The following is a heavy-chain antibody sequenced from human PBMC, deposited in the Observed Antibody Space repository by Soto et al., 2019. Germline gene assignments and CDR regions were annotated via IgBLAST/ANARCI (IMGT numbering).Heavy chain of an antibody. CDR1: GWSSSAYY. CDR2: INHSGST. J-gene: IGHJ6*01. D-gene: IGHD3-22*01. V-gene: IGHV4-34*01. CDR3: ARRRYYYDSSGYYGMDV. Sequence: PSDTLYPTFAAYGWSSSAYYWSWIRQPPGKGLEGFGEINHSGSTNYNPSLRSGVSTSVDTHKKQFSLKLSSVTAADTAVYYCARRRYYYDSSGYYGMDVWGQGSTVT.